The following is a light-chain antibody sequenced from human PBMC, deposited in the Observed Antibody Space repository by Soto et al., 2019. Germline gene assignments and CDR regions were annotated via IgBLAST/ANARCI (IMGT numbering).Light chain of an antibody. J-gene: IGLJ3*02. CDR1: SSDIGGYNS. V-gene: IGLV2-8*01. Sequence: SALTQPPSASGSPGQSATISCTGTSSDIGGYNSVSWYQQHPGKAPKLMISEVSKRPSGVPDRFSGSKSGNTASLTVSGLQAEDEADYYCSSYAGSNNWVFGGGTKLTVL. CDR3: SSYAGSNNWV. CDR2: EVS.